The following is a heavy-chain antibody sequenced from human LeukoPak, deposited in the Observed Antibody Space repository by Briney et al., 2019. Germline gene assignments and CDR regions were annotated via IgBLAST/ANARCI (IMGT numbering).Heavy chain of an antibody. CDR3: ARGRFPNWFDP. D-gene: IGHD3-3*01. Sequence: GESLRISCKGSGYSFTTYWIGWVRQMPGKGLEWVGIIYPGDSDTRYSPSFQGQVTISADKSISTAYLQWSSLKASDTAMYYCARGRFPNWFDPWDQGTLVTVSS. CDR2: IYPGDSDT. CDR1: GYSFTTYW. V-gene: IGHV5-51*01. J-gene: IGHJ5*02.